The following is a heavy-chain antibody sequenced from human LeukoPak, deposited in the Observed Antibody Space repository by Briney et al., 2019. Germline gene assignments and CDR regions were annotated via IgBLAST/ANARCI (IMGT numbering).Heavy chain of an antibody. CDR3: AKDTLRLGELSSYYYYYMDV. J-gene: IGHJ6*03. CDR1: GFTFSSYG. D-gene: IGHD3-16*02. Sequence: PGGSLRLSCAASGFTFSSYGMHWVRQAPGKGLEWVAFIRYDGSNKYYADSVKGRFTISRDNSKNTLYLQMNSLRAEDTAVYYCAKDTLRLGELSSYYYYYMDVWGKGTTVTVSS. V-gene: IGHV3-30*02. CDR2: IRYDGSNK.